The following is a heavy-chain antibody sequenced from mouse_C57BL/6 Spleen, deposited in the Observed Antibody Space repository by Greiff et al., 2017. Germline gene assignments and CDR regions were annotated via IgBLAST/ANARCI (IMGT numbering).Heavy chain of an antibody. CDR3: ARNWELDY. J-gene: IGHJ2*01. Sequence: QVQLQQPGAELVMPGASVKLSCKASGYTFTSYWMHWVKQRPGQGLEWIGEIDPSDSYTNYNQKFKGKSTLSVDKSSSTAYMQLSSRTSEDSAVYYCARNWELDYWGQGTTLTVSS. CDR1: GYTFTSYW. CDR2: IDPSDSYT. V-gene: IGHV1-69*01. D-gene: IGHD4-1*01.